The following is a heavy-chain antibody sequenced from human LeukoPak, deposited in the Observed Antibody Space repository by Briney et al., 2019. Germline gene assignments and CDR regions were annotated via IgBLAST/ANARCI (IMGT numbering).Heavy chain of an antibody. CDR1: GGSFSGYY. V-gene: IGHV4-34*01. CDR2: INHSGST. CDR3: ARHTTIFGHFGY. D-gene: IGHD3-3*01. J-gene: IGHJ4*02. Sequence: SETLSLTCAVYGGSFSGYYWSWIRQPPGKGLEWIGEINHSGSTNYNPSLKSRVTISVDTSKNQFSLKLSSVTAADTAVYYCARHTTIFGHFGYWGQGTLVTVSS.